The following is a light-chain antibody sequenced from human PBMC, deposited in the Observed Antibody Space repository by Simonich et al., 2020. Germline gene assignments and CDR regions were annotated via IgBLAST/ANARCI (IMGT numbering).Light chain of an antibody. CDR2: EGS. V-gene: IGLV2-23*03. J-gene: IGLJ3*02. Sequence: QSALTQPASVSGSPGQSITISCTGTSSDVGSYNLVSWSQQHPGKAPKLMVYEGSNRPSGVSNRFSGSKSGNTASLTISGLQAEDEADYYCCSYAGSSTFNWVFGGGTKLTVL. CDR1: SSDVGSYNL. CDR3: CSYAGSSTFNWV.